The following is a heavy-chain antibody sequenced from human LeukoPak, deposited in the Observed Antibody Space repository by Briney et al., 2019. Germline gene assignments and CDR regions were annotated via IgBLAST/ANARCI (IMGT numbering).Heavy chain of an antibody. CDR1: GFTFSSYS. V-gene: IGHV3-21*01. CDR3: APPPYSSSWYGVY. J-gene: IGHJ4*02. CDR2: ISSSSSYI. D-gene: IGHD6-13*01. Sequence: PGGSLRLSCAASGFTFSSYSMNWVRQAPGKGLEWVSSISSSSSYIYYADSVKGRFTISRDNAKNSLYLQMNSLRAEDTAVYYCAPPPYSSSWYGVYGGQGTLVTVSS.